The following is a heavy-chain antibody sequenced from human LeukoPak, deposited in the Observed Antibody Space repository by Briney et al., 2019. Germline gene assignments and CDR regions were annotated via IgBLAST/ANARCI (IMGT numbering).Heavy chain of an antibody. D-gene: IGHD3-22*01. Sequence: SETLSLTCAVYGGSFSGYYWSWIRQPPGKGLEWIGEINHSGSTNYNPSLKSRVTISVDTSKNQFSLKLSSVTAADTAVYYCARVTMIVVVNWFDPWGQGTLVTVSS. CDR2: INHSGST. J-gene: IGHJ5*02. V-gene: IGHV4-34*01. CDR1: GGSFSGYY. CDR3: ARVTMIVVVNWFDP.